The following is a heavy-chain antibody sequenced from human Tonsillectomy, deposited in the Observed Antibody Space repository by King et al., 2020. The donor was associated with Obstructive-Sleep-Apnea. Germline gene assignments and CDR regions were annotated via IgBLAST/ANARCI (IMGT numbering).Heavy chain of an antibody. CDR2: IYYSGST. D-gene: IGHD3-9*01. Sequence: VQLQESGPGLVKPSETLSLTCTVSGGSISSYYWSWIRQPPGKGLEWIGYIYYSGSTNYNPSLKSRVTISVDTSKNQFSLKLSSVTAADTAVYYCARLATYYDILTGFYYYYGMDVWGQGTTVTVSS. V-gene: IGHV4-59*08. CDR3: ARLATYYDILTGFYYYYGMDV. CDR1: GGSISSYY. J-gene: IGHJ6*02.